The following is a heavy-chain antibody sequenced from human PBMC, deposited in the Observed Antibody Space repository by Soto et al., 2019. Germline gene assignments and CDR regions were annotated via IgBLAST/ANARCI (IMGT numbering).Heavy chain of an antibody. CDR2: VSHDGIKT. CDR3: AREKTVGGIPLDN. D-gene: IGHD1-26*01. Sequence: PGKGLEWVAVVSHDGIKTYYADSVKGRFTISRDNSKNTLYLQLNSLRTEDTAVFYSAREKTVGGIPLDNWGQGTLVTASS. V-gene: IGHV3-30-3*01. J-gene: IGHJ4*02.